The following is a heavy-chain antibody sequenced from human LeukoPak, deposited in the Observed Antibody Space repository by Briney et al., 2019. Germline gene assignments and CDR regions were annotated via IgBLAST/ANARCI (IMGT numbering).Heavy chain of an antibody. J-gene: IGHJ4*02. D-gene: IGHD3-22*01. CDR3: ARLLYDTSGYYYFDY. CDR2: IYYSGSP. Sequence: PGGSLRLSCVASGFTFRSYAMHWVRQPPGKGLEWVASIYYSGSPYNNPSLKSRVAMSVDPSKNQFSLKLSSVTAADTAVYYCARLLYDTSGYYYFDYWGQGTLVTVSS. V-gene: IGHV4-39*01. CDR1: GFTFRSYA.